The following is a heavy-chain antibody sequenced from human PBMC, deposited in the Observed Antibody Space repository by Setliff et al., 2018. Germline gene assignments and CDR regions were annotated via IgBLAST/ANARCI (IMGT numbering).Heavy chain of an antibody. V-gene: IGHV4-39*07. CDR2: MYYGGGGST. D-gene: IGHD3-3*01. Sequence: ETLSLTCTVSGASVSGNSYYWGWIRQPPGKGLEWIGSMYYGGGGSTYYNASLKSRVTISLDTSKNQFSLKLSSVTAADTAVYYCVRMSGFLYMDVWGKGTTVTVSS. CDR3: VRMSGFLYMDV. CDR1: GASVSGNSYY. J-gene: IGHJ6*03.